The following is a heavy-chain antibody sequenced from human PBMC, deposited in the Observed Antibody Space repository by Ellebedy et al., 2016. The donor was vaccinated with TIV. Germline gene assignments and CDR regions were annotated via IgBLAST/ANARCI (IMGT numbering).Heavy chain of an antibody. J-gene: IGHJ4*02. D-gene: IGHD3-22*01. CDR3: ARVHHYYDSSNYRYYFDY. CDR2: IKPDGSEI. Sequence: GGSLRLSXAASGFGFSSYWMSWVRQAPGKGLEWVAKIKPDGSEIFHVDSVKGRFTISRDNAKNSVFLQMNSLRAEDTAVYYCARVHHYYDSSNYRYYFDYWGQGTLVTVSS. CDR1: GFGFSSYW. V-gene: IGHV3-7*04.